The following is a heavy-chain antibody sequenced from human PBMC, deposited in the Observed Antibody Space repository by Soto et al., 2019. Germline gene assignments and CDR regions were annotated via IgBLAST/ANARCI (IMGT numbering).Heavy chain of an antibody. CDR1: GYTFTSYY. CDR3: GRDAGRAAPGLFAP. Sequence: QVQLVQSGAEVKKPGASVKVSCKASGYTFTSYYMHWVRQAPGQGLEWMGIINPSGGSTSYAQKVQGRDTTTRDTYTSTGYREQSSLRSEDTAVYYCGRDAGRAAPGLFAPWGQGTLVTVSS. D-gene: IGHD6-13*01. CDR2: INPSGGST. J-gene: IGHJ5*02. V-gene: IGHV1-46*01.